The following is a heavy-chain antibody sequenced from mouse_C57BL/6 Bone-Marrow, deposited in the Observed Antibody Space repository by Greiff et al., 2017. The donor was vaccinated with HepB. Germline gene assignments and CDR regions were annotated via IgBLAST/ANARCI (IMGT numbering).Heavy chain of an antibody. D-gene: IGHD2-5*01. CDR3: ARTGSNTWFAY. Sequence: VQGVESGAELVRPGTSVKVSCKASGYAFTNYLIEWVKQRPGQGLEWIGVINPGSGGTNYNEKFKGKATLTADKSSSTAYMQLSSLTSEDSAVYFCARTGSNTWFAYWGQGTLVTVSA. CDR1: GYAFTNYL. CDR2: INPGSGGT. J-gene: IGHJ3*01. V-gene: IGHV1-54*01.